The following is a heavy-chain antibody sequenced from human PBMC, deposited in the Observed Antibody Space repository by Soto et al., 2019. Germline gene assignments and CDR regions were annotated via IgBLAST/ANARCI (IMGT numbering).Heavy chain of an antibody. J-gene: IGHJ6*03. CDR3: ARDDHGYCSGGSCYPPIYMDV. CDR1: GFTVSSNY. CDR2: IYSGGST. Sequence: EVQLVESGGGLVQPGGSLRLYCAASGFTVSSNYMRWVRQAPGKGLEWVSVIYSGGSTYYADSVKGRFTNYRHKSKNTLYLQMNRLRAEDTGVYYCARDDHGYCSGGSCYPPIYMDVWGKGTTVTVSS. V-gene: IGHV3-53*04. D-gene: IGHD2-15*01.